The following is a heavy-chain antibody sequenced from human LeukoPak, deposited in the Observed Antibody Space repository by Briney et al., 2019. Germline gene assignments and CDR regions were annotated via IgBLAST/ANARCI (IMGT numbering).Heavy chain of an antibody. J-gene: IGHJ4*02. CDR1: GFTVSSNY. CDR3: ARTLRFPYYFDY. Sequence: GGSLRLSCAASGFTVSSNYMSWVRQAPGKGLEWVLVIYSGGSTYYADSVKGRFAISRDNSKNTLYLQMNSLRAEDTAVYYCARTLRFPYYFDYWGQGTLVTVSS. CDR2: IYSGGST. V-gene: IGHV3-53*01. D-gene: IGHD4-17*01.